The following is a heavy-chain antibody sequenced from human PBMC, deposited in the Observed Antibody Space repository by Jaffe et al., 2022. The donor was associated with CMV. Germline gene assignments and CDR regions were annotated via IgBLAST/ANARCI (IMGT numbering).Heavy chain of an antibody. CDR3: ARLPSLVRGVIAFDC. Sequence: EVQLAQSGAEVRKPGESLKISCKGSGFTFVDYWIGWVRQMPDKRLEWMGVIFPRDSDTRYSPSFQGQVTISADKSINTAYLQWNSLRPSDTAVYYCARLPSLVRGVIAFDCWGQGTLVTVSS. D-gene: IGHD3-10*01. J-gene: IGHJ4*02. CDR1: GFTFVDYW. V-gene: IGHV5-51*01. CDR2: IFPRDSDT.